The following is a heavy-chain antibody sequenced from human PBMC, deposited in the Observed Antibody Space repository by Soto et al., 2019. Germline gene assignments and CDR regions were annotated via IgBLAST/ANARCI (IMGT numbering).Heavy chain of an antibody. J-gene: IGHJ6*03. V-gene: IGHV3-74*02. CDR3: ARGDCVGGTCYSLAGSFFYYMDV. CDR2: INSDGSVS. CDR1: GFTFSNYW. Sequence: EVQLVESGGGLVQPGGSLRLSCAASGFTFSNYWMYWVRQAPGKGLEWVSRINSDGSVSSYADSVRGRLTISRDNVKNTLCLHMDSLSADDTAVYFCARGDCVGGTCYSLAGSFFYYMDVWGKGTTVTVFS. D-gene: IGHD2-15*01.